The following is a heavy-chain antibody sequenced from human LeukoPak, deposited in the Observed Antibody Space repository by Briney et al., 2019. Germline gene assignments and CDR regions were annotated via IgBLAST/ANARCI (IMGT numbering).Heavy chain of an antibody. CDR2: INPNSGGT. J-gene: IGHJ5*02. D-gene: IGHD3-3*01. CDR1: GYTFTGYY. V-gene: IGHV1-2*06. Sequence: ASVKVSCKASGYTFTGYYMHWVRQAPGQGLEWMGRINPNSGGTNYAQKFQGRVTMTRDTSISTAYMELSRLRSDDTAVYYCARDQASDLITIGEWLSSDNWFDPWGQGTLVTVSS. CDR3: ARDQASDLITIGEWLSSDNWFDP.